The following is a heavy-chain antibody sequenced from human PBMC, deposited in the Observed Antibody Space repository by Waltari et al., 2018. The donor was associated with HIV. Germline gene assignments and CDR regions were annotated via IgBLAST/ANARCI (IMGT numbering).Heavy chain of an antibody. Sequence: EVQLVESGGGLVQPGGTLRPACATSGLHFSSYWMSWVRQAQGKGLEWVANIKQDGSEKYYVDSVKGRFTISRDNAKNSLYLQMNSLRAEDTAVYYCATSRTFDYWGQGTLVTVSS. J-gene: IGHJ4*02. CDR2: IKQDGSEK. V-gene: IGHV3-7*01. CDR1: GLHFSSYW. CDR3: ATSRTFDY.